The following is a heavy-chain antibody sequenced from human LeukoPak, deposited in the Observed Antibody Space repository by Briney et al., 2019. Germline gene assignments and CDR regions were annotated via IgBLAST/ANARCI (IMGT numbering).Heavy chain of an antibody. V-gene: IGHV4-39*07. J-gene: IGHJ6*03. Sequence: SETLSLTCTVSGGSISSSSYYWGWIRQPPGKGLEWIGSIYHSGSTYYNPSLKSRVTISVDTSKNQFSLKLSSVTAADTAVYYCATTQATGYYYMDVWGKGTTVTVSS. D-gene: IGHD2-8*02. CDR1: GGSISSSSYY. CDR2: IYHSGST. CDR3: ATTQATGYYYMDV.